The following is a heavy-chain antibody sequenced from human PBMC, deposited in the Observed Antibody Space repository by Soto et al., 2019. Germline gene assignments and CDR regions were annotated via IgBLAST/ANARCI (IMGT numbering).Heavy chain of an antibody. D-gene: IGHD6-6*01. Sequence: ASVKVSCKASEYTFSAHYIHWVRQAPGQGLEWMGWINPSNGDTNYTQNFQGSVTMTRDTSITTAYMELKSLRSDDTTVYFCARLGQYSTSAGQLDCCGQRTLVSV. J-gene: IGHJ4*01. CDR2: INPSNGDT. CDR1: EYTFSAHY. CDR3: ARLGQYSTSAGQLDC. V-gene: IGHV1-2*02.